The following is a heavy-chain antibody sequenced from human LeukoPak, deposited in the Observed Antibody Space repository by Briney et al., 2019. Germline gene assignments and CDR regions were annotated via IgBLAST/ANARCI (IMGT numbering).Heavy chain of an antibody. D-gene: IGHD3-9*01. CDR1: GFTFSSYA. Sequence: PGGSLRLSCAASGFTFSSYAMSWVRQAPGKRLEWVSAISGSGGSTYYADSVKGRFTISRDNSKNTLYLQMNSLRAEDTAVYYCAKHNYDILTGFDYWGQGTLVTVSS. CDR2: ISGSGGST. V-gene: IGHV3-23*01. CDR3: AKHNYDILTGFDY. J-gene: IGHJ4*02.